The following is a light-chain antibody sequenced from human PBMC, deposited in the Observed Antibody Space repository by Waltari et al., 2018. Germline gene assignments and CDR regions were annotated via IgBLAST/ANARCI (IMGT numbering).Light chain of an antibody. CDR2: RAS. CDR3: QQYLTVWS. J-gene: IGKJ1*01. CDR1: QSVSTW. V-gene: IGKV1-5*03. Sequence: DIQTTQSPSTLSASVGESATLTCRASQSVSTWLAWYQQKPGKAPNLLVHRASSYQNGVPSRFSASGSGAEFTLSINGLQPDDFATYYCQQYLTVWSFGQGTKVEIK.